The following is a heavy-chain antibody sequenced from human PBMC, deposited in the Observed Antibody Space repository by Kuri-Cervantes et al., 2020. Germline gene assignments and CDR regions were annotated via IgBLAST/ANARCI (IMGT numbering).Heavy chain of an antibody. D-gene: IGHD6-13*01. Sequence: SVKVSCKASGYTFTSYGISWVRQAPGQGLEWMGGIIPIFGTANYAQKFQGRVTITADESTSTAYMELSSLRSEDTAVYYCARVSDSSSWTFDYWGQGTLVTVSS. J-gene: IGHJ4*02. CDR2: IIPIFGTA. CDR1: GYTFTSYG. V-gene: IGHV1-69*13. CDR3: ARVSDSSSWTFDY.